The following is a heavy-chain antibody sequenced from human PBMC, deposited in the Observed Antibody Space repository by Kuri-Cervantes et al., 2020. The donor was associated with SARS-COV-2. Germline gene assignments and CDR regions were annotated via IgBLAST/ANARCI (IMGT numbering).Heavy chain of an antibody. V-gene: IGHV6-1*01. D-gene: IGHD6-13*01. CDR2: TYYRSKWYN. CDR3: ARELSLTAAGRLFDY. CDR1: GDSVSSNSAA. J-gene: IGHJ4*02. Sequence: SCAISGDSVSSNSAAWNWIRQSPSRGLEWLGRTYYRSKWYNDYAVSVKSRITINPNTSKNQFSLQLNSVTPEDTAVYYCARELSLTAAGRLFDYWGQGTRVTVSS.